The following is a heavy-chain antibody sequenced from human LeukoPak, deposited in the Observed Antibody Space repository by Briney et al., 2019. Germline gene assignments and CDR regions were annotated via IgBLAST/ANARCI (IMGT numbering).Heavy chain of an antibody. V-gene: IGHV4-39*07. CDR3: ARAPPIGAIAAAGIDV. J-gene: IGHJ6*04. CDR2: IYYSGST. CDR1: GGSISSSSYY. Sequence: PSETLSLTCTVSGGSISSSSYYWGWIRQPPGKGLEWIGSIYYSGSTYYNPSLKSRVTISVDTSKNQFSLKLSSVTAADTAVYYCARAPPIGAIAAAGIDVWGKGTTVTVSS. D-gene: IGHD6-13*01.